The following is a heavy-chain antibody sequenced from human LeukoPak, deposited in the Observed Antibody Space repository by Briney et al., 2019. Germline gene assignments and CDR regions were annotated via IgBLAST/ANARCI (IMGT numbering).Heavy chain of an antibody. J-gene: IGHJ4*02. V-gene: IGHV1-69*13. CDR2: IIPIFGTA. CDR3: ARDPVYSGSYDDY. CDR1: GGTFSNYA. D-gene: IGHD1-26*01. Sequence: VASVTVSCKASGGTFSNYAISWVRQAPGQGLEWMGGIIPIFGTANYAQKFQGRVTITADESTSTAYMELSSLRSEDTAVYYCARDPVYSGSYDDYWGQGTLVTVSS.